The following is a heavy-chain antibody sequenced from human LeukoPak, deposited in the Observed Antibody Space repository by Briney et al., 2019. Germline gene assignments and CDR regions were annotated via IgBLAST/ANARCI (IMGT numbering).Heavy chain of an antibody. J-gene: IGHJ4*02. CDR1: GFTFSIYA. V-gene: IGHV3-23*01. CDR3: ASRAYTAMVK. D-gene: IGHD5-18*01. Sequence: PGGSLRLSCAASGFTFSIYAMSWVRQAPGKGLEWVSGISGSGVSAYYADSVKGRFTISRDNSKNTLYLQMNSLRAEDTAVYYCASRAYTAMVKWGQGNLVTVSS. CDR2: ISGSGVSA.